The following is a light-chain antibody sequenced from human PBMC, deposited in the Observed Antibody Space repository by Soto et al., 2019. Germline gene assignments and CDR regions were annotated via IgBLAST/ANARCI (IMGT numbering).Light chain of an antibody. J-gene: IGLJ1*01. CDR1: TGAVTSDNY. Sequence: QAVVTQEPSLTVSPGGTVTLTCASSTGAVTSDNYPNWFQLKPGQAPKSVIYRTSNKHSWTPARFSGSLLGGKAALTLSGLQPEDDAEYYCLLYYGGVYVFGSGTKLTVL. CDR3: LLYYGGVYV. CDR2: RTS. V-gene: IGLV7-43*01.